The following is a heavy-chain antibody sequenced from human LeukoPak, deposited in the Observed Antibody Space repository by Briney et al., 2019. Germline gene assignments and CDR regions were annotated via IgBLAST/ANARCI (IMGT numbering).Heavy chain of an antibody. CDR1: GYSFTGHY. V-gene: IGHV1-2*02. CDR3: ARNYYGSGSYLSFDY. J-gene: IGHJ4*02. CDR2: INPNSGGT. D-gene: IGHD3-10*01. Sequence: ASVKVSCKASGYSFTGHYIHWVRQAPGQGLEWMGWINPNSGGTNYAQKFQGRVTMARDTSISTAYMELSRLRSDDTAVYYCARNYYGSGSYLSFDYWGQGTLVTVSS.